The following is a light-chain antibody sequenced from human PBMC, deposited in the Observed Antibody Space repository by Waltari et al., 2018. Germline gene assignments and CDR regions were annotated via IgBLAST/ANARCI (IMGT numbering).Light chain of an antibody. Sequence: SYELTQPPSVSVSPGQTASIPCSGDKFGDNYACWYQQKPGQSPVLVIYQDSKRPSGIPERFSGSNSGNTATLTISGTQAMDEADYYCQAWDSSTASYVFGTGTKVTVL. V-gene: IGLV3-1*01. J-gene: IGLJ1*01. CDR2: QDS. CDR3: QAWDSSTASYV. CDR1: KFGDNY.